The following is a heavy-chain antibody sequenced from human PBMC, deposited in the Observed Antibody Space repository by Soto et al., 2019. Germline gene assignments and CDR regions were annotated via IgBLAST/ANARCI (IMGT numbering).Heavy chain of an antibody. V-gene: IGHV4-59*01. J-gene: IGHJ4*02. Sequence: SETLSLTCTVSGGSISSYYWSWIRQPPGKGLEWIGYIYYSGSTNYNPSLKSRVTISVDTSKNQFSLKLSSVTAADTAVYYCARNSLSHYYGSGSYYFDYWGQGTLVTVSS. CDR2: IYYSGST. CDR3: ARNSLSHYYGSGSYYFDY. CDR1: GGSISSYY. D-gene: IGHD3-10*01.